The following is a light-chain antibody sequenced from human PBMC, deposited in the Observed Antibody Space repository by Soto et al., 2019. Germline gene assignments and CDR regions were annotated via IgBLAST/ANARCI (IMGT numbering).Light chain of an antibody. J-gene: IGKJ5*01. CDR1: QSVTSNY. V-gene: IGKV3-20*01. CDR3: QQYGNSPIT. Sequence: EIVLTQSPGTLSLSPGERATLSCGASQSVTSNYLAWYQQKPGQAPRLLIYGASRRATGVPDRFIGSGSGTDFTLTISRLEPEDFAVYYCQQYGNSPITFGQGTRLEIK. CDR2: GAS.